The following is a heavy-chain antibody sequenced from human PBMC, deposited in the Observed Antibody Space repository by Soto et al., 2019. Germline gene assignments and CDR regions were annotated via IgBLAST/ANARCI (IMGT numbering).Heavy chain of an antibody. CDR3: AQLLLPYCSSTSCQRVGAFDI. V-gene: IGHV4-39*01. CDR1: GGSISSSSYY. Sequence: QLQLQESGPGLVKPSETLSLTCTVSGGSISSSSYYWGWIRQPPGKGLEWIGSIYYSGSTYYNPSLKSRVTISVDTSKNQFSLKLSSVTAADTAVYYCAQLLLPYCSSTSCQRVGAFDIWGQGTMVTVSS. D-gene: IGHD2-2*01. CDR2: IYYSGST. J-gene: IGHJ3*02.